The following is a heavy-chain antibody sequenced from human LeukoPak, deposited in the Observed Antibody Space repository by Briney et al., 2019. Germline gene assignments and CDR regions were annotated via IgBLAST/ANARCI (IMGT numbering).Heavy chain of an antibody. D-gene: IGHD2-15*01. CDR2: MNPNSGNT. CDR3: ARAWAAATAFDI. V-gene: IGHV1-8*03. Sequence: ASMKVSCKASGYTFTSYDINWVRQATGQGLEWMGWMNPNSGNTGYAQKFQGRVTITRNTSISTAYMELSSLRSEDTTVYYCARAWAAATAFDIWGQGTMVTVSS. CDR1: GYTFTSYD. J-gene: IGHJ3*02.